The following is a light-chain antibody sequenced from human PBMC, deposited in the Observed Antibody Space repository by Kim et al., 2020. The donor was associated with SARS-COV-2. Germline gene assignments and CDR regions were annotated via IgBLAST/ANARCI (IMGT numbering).Light chain of an antibody. CDR3: SSYTSDNTFYV. V-gene: IGLV2-14*03. CDR2: DVS. Sequence: QSALAQPASVSGSPGQSITISCTGTSSDLGTYNFVSWYQQHPGKAPRLVIYDVSDRPSGVSTRFSGSKSGNTASLTISGLQTEDEADYYCSSYTSDNTFYVFGTGTKVTVL. J-gene: IGLJ1*01. CDR1: SSDLGTYNF.